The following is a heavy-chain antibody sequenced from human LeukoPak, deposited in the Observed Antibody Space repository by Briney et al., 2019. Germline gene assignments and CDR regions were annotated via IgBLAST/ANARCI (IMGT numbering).Heavy chain of an antibody. CDR1: GDSVSSNSAA. D-gene: IGHD3-22*01. V-gene: IGHV6-1*01. CDR2: TYYRSKWYN. J-gene: IGHJ4*02. CDR3: ARGRGDSRPLEFDY. Sequence: SQTLSLTCAISGDSVSSNSAAWNWIRQSPSRGLEWLGRTYYRSKWYNDYAVSVKSRITINPDTSKNQSSLQLNSVPPEDTAVYYCARGRGDSRPLEFDYWGQGTLVTVSS.